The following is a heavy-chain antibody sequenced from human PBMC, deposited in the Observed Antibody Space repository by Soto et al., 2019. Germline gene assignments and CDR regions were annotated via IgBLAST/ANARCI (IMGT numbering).Heavy chain of an antibody. Sequence: SETLSLTCTVSGTSISSYYWSWIRQPPGKGLEWIANIHYSGTTNYNPSLAGRVTLSVDTSKNQFSLKMTSVTAADRAMYFCARYNSSAIDYWGRGTLVTVSS. V-gene: IGHV4-59*01. CDR3: ARYNSSAIDY. CDR1: GTSISSYY. J-gene: IGHJ4*02. D-gene: IGHD1-1*01. CDR2: IHYSGTT.